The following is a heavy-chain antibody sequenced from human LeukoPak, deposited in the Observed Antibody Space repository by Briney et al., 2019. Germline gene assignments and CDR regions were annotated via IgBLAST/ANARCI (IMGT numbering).Heavy chain of an antibody. CDR2: ISGSGGST. CDR3: AILERWFGDSDAFDI. D-gene: IGHD3-10*01. Sequence: PGGSLRLSCAASGFTFSSYAMSWVRQAPGKGLEWVSAISGSGGSTYYADSVKGRFTISRDNSKNTLYLQMNSLRAEDTAVYCCAILERWFGDSDAFDIWGQGTMVTVSS. CDR1: GFTFSSYA. V-gene: IGHV3-23*01. J-gene: IGHJ3*02.